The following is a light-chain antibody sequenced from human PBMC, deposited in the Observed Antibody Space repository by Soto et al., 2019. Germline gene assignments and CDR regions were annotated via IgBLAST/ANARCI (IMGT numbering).Light chain of an antibody. CDR2: ETS. Sequence: DIQMTESPSTPSASVGGRVTIIRRASQHVRSYLNWYQQKPGKAPNLLIYETSTLQSGVPSRCSGSGAGTEVTLTISSLQPEDVAAYYCRQLNSYPRITFGQGTRREI. V-gene: IGKV1-9*01. CDR1: QHVRSY. CDR3: RQLNSYPRIT. J-gene: IGKJ5*01.